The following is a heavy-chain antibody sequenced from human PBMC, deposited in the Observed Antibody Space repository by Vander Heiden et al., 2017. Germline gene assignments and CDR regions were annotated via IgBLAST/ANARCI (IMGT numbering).Heavy chain of an antibody. V-gene: IGHV1-69*01. CDR3: ARDQSSHGSGSYYNSYYFDY. D-gene: IGHD3-10*01. CDR1: GGSFSNYA. Sequence: QVQLVQSGAEVKKPGSSVKVSCKASGGSFSNYAITWGRQAPGQGLEWMGGIIPIFGAANYAQKFQGRVTITADESTGTAYMELSSLRSEDTAVYYCARDQSSHGSGSYYNSYYFDYWGQGTLVTVSS. CDR2: IIPIFGAA. J-gene: IGHJ4*02.